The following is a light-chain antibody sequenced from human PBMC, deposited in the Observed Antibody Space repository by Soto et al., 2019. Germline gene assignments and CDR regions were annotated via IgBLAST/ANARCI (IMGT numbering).Light chain of an antibody. CDR1: QSVTNN. V-gene: IGKV3-15*01. J-gene: IGKJ1*01. CDR2: GAS. CDR3: QQYNNWPRT. Sequence: EIVMTQSPDTLSVSPGERATLSCRASQSVTNNLAWHQQKPGQAPRLLIYGASTRTIAIPARFSGSGSGTDFTLTISSLQSEDFAVYYCQQYNNWPRTFGQGTKVDIK.